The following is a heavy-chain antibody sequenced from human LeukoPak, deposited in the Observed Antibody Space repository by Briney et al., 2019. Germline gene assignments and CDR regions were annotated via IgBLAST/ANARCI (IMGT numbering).Heavy chain of an antibody. CDR2: ISGDGANT. V-gene: IGHV3-64*05. CDR3: VYQVQGVVK. Sequence: GGSLRLSCSASGFTFSSYVMHWVRQAPGKGLEYVSGISGDGANTYYADSLKGRFTISRDNPKNTLNVQMTSRRAEDTAVYYCVYQVQGVVKWGQGTLVTVSS. D-gene: IGHD3-3*01. CDR1: GFTFSSYV. J-gene: IGHJ4*02.